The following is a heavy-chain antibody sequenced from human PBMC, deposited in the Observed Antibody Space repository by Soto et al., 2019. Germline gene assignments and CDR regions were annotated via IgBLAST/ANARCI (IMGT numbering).Heavy chain of an antibody. D-gene: IGHD3-10*01. Sequence: ASVKVSCKASGGTFSSYAISWVRQAPGQGLEWMGGIIPIFGTANYAQKFQGRVTITADESTSTAYMELSSLRSEDTAVYYCARSWFGELLRYYYGMDVWGQGTTVTVSS. J-gene: IGHJ6*02. CDR3: ARSWFGELLRYYYGMDV. CDR1: GGTFSSYA. CDR2: IIPIFGTA. V-gene: IGHV1-69*13.